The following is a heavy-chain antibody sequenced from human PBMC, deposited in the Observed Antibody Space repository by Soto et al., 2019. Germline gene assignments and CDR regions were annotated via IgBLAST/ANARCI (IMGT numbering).Heavy chain of an antibody. D-gene: IGHD3-22*01. J-gene: IGHJ4*02. CDR3: AREAGDSNGYYYGIDY. V-gene: IGHV3-48*03. Sequence: EVQLVESGGGLVQPGGSLRLSCAASGFTFSSYEMNWVRQAPGKGLEWVSYISSSGSTIYYADSVKGRFTISRDNAKNSLYLQMNSLRAEDTAVYYCAREAGDSNGYYYGIDYWGQGTLVTVSS. CDR2: ISSSGSTI. CDR1: GFTFSSYE.